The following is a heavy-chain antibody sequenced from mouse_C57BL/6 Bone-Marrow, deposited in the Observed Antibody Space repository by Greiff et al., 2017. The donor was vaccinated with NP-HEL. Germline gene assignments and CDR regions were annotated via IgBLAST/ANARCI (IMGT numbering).Heavy chain of an antibody. CDR1: GYTFTDYY. V-gene: IGHV1-84*01. CDR2: IYPGSGNT. Sequence: QVQLKESGPELVKPGASVKISCKASGYTFTDYYINWVKQRPGQGLEWIGWIYPGSGNTTYNEKFKGKATLTVDTSSSTAYMQLSSLTSEDSAVYFCARDDGYPYFDYWGQGTTLTVSS. J-gene: IGHJ2*01. CDR3: ARDDGYPYFDY. D-gene: IGHD2-3*01.